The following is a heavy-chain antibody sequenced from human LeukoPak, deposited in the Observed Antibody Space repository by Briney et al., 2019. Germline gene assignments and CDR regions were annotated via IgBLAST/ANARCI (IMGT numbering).Heavy chain of an antibody. CDR1: GYTFTGYY. D-gene: IGHD6-19*01. CDR2: INPNSGGT. J-gene: IGHJ5*02. Sequence: ASVKVSCKASGYTFTGYYMHWVRQAPGQGLEWMRWINPNSGGTNYAQKFQGRVTMTRDTSISTAYMELSRLRSDDTAVYYCARDLPWTNQLIAVAGKNWFDPWGQGTLVTVSS. V-gene: IGHV1-2*02. CDR3: ARDLPWTNQLIAVAGKNWFDP.